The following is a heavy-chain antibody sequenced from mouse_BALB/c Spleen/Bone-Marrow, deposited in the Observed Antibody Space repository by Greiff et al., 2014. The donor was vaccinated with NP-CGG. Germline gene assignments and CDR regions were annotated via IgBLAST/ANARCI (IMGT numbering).Heavy chain of an antibody. V-gene: IGHV14-3*02. Sequence: VQLQQPGAELVKPGASVKLSCTASGFNIKDTYMHWVKQRPEQGLEGIGRIDPANGNTKYDPKFQGKATITADTSSNTAYLQLSSLTSEDTAVYYCAIYYYGSSGFAYWGQGTLVTVSA. J-gene: IGHJ3*01. CDR2: IDPANGNT. CDR1: GFNIKDTY. CDR3: AIYYYGSSGFAY. D-gene: IGHD1-1*01.